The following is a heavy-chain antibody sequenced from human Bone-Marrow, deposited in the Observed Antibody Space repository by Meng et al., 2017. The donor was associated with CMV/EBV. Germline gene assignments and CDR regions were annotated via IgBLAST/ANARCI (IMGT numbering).Heavy chain of an antibody. J-gene: IGHJ3*02. CDR3: ARALSNYYDSSDDTPIGAFDI. D-gene: IGHD3-22*01. CDR1: GFTFSNAW. Sequence: GGSLRLSCAASGFTFSNAWMSWVRQAPGKGLEWVAVISYDGSNKYYADSVKGRFTISRDNSKNTLYLQMNSLRAEDTAVYYCARALSNYYDSSDDTPIGAFDIWGQGTMVTVSS. V-gene: IGHV3-30*03. CDR2: ISYDGSNK.